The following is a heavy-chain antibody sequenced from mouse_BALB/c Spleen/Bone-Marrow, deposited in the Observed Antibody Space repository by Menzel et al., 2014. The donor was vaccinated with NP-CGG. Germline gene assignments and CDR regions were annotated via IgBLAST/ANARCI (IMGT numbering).Heavy chain of an antibody. CDR3: ARWEYYAMDY. CDR1: GFNIKDTY. CDR2: IDPANGNT. J-gene: IGHJ4*01. D-gene: IGHD4-1*01. Sequence: EVQLQQSGAELVKPGASVKLSCTASGFNIKDTYMHWVKQRPEQGLEWIGRIDPANGNTKYDPKFQGKATIAADTSSNTAYLQLSSLTSEDSAVYYCARWEYYAMDYWGQGTSVTVSS. V-gene: IGHV14-3*02.